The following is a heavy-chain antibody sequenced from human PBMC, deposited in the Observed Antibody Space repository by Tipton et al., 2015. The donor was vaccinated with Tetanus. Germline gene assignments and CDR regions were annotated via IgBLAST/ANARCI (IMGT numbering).Heavy chain of an antibody. J-gene: IGHJ6*02. Sequence: QVQLVQSGAEVKKPGSSVKVSCKASGGTFSSYAISWVRQAPGQGLEWMGRIIHIFGTANYAQKFQGRVTITVDESTSTAYMELSSLRSEDTAVYYCASNHIPLDGDYWPVGTYGMDVWGQGTTVTVSS. CDR3: ASNHIPLDGDYWPVGTYGMDV. CDR2: IIHIFGTA. CDR1: GGTFSSYA. V-gene: IGHV1-69*01. D-gene: IGHD4-17*01.